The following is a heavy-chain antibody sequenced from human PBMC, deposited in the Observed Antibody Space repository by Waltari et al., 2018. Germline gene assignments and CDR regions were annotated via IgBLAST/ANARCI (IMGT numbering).Heavy chain of an antibody. D-gene: IGHD3-22*01. J-gene: IGHJ4*02. Sequence: QVQLQESGPGLVKPSETLSLTCTVSGGSISSYYWSRIRQPPGKGLEWIGYIYYSGSTNYNPSLKSRVTISVDTSKNQFSLKLSSVTAADTAVYYCAREGFYDSSGYYDYWGQGTLVTVSS. V-gene: IGHV4-59*01. CDR3: AREGFYDSSGYYDY. CDR1: GGSISSYY. CDR2: IYYSGST.